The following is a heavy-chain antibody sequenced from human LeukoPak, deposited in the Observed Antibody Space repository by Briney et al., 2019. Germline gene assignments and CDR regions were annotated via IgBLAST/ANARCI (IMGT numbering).Heavy chain of an antibody. D-gene: IGHD3-10*01. CDR2: IYYSGST. CDR3: TSTRYYYGSGSFDY. CDR1: GGSISSYY. V-gene: IGHV4-59*01. Sequence: SETLSLTCTVSGGSISSYYWSWIRQPPGKGLEWIGYIYYSGSTNYNPSLKSRVTISVDTSKNQFSLKLSSVTAADTAVYYCTSTRYYYGSGSFDYWGQGTLVTVSS. J-gene: IGHJ4*02.